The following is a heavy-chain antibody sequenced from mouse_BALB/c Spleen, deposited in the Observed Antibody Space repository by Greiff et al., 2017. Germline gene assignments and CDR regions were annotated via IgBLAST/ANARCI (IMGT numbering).Heavy chain of an antibody. CDR1: GYAFSSYW. J-gene: IGHJ2*01. D-gene: IGHD2-1*01. CDR3: ARNYGNSYFDY. CDR2: IYPGDGDT. Sequence: VKLVESGAELVRPGSSVKISCKASGYAFSSYWMNWVKQRPGQGLEWIGQIYPGDGDTNYNGKFKGKATLTADKSSSTAYMQLSSLTSEDSAVYFCARNYGNSYFDYWGQGTTLTVSS. V-gene: IGHV1-80*01.